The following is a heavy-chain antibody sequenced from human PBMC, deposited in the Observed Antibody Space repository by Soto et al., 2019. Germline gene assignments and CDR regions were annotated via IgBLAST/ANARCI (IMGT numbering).Heavy chain of an antibody. J-gene: IGHJ5*02. CDR3: ARYLYGDYVSYYNWFDP. CDR1: GGSVSSGSYY. V-gene: IGHV4-30-4*08. Sequence: PSETLSLTCTVSGGSVSSGSYYWSWIRQPPGKGLEWIGYIYYSGSNYYNPSLKSRVTISVDTSKNQFSLKLSSVTAADTAVYYCARYLYGDYVSYYNWFDPWGQGTLVTVSS. CDR2: IYYSGSN. D-gene: IGHD4-17*01.